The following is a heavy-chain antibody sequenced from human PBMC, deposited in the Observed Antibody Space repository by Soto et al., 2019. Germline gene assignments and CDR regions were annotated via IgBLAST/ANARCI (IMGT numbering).Heavy chain of an antibody. V-gene: IGHV6-1*01. J-gene: IGHJ6*02. CDR3: ARGNWNDEGHYYGMDV. CDR1: GDSVSRNSGA. CDR2: TYYRSKWYN. Sequence: PSQTLSLTCAISGDSVSRNSGAWNWIRQSPSRGLEWLGRTYYRSKWYNEYAPSVKSRITINPDTAKNQFALQLKSVTPDDTGVYYCARGNWNDEGHYYGMDVWGQGITVTVYS. D-gene: IGHD1-1*01.